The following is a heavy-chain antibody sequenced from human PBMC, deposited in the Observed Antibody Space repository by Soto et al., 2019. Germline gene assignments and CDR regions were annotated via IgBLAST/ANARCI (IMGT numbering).Heavy chain of an antibody. CDR1: GGSISTSRSY. CDR3: ARQPTTGDTDLWFDP. D-gene: IGHD2-21*01. Sequence: QLQLLESGPGLVKASETLSLTCNVSGGSISTSRSYWAWIRQPPGQGLEWLANIFYSGSTYYNPSLARRVTVSVDTSKNEFSLKLRSVTAADTAVYYCARQPTTGDTDLWFDPWGQGTLVTVSS. V-gene: IGHV4-39*01. CDR2: IFYSGST. J-gene: IGHJ5*02.